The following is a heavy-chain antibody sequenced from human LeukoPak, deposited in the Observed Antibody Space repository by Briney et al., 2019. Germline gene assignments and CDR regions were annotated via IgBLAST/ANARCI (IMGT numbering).Heavy chain of an antibody. CDR2: ISAYNGNT. CDR3: ARANYYGSGSYLEKRVGGYYVDV. J-gene: IGHJ6*03. D-gene: IGHD3-10*01. CDR1: GYTFTSYG. V-gene: IGHV1-18*01. Sequence: VASVKVSCKASGYTFTSYGISWVRQAPGQGLEWMGWISAYNGNTNYAQKLQGRVTMTTDTSTSTAYMELRSLRSDDTAVYYCARANYYGSGSYLEKRVGGYYVDVWGKGTTVTISS.